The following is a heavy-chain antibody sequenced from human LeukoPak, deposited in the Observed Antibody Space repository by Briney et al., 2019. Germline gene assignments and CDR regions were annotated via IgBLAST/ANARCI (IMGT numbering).Heavy chain of an antibody. Sequence: EASVKVSCKASGYTFTGYYMHWVRQAPGQGLEWTGWINPNSGGTNYAQKFQGRVTMTRDTSISTAYMELSRLRSDDTAVYYCASYSGLRLGELSLYLIDYWGQGTLVTVSS. CDR3: ASYSGLRLGELSLYLIDY. V-gene: IGHV1-2*02. CDR2: INPNSGGT. D-gene: IGHD3-16*02. J-gene: IGHJ4*02. CDR1: GYTFTGYY.